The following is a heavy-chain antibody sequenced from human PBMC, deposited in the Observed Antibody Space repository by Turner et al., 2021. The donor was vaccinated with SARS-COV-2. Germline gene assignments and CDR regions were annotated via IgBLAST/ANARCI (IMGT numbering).Heavy chain of an antibody. CDR1: GGAFSGYY. Sequence: QLQLQQWGAGLFKPSETLSLPCAVYGGAFSGYYWSWIRHPPAKGLEWMGERYHSGNTNSTPTLKSRITIYADTSQNQFSLRMSALTAADTAVYYCARGMYSSSGHFDYWGQGTLVTVSS. D-gene: IGHD6-13*01. V-gene: IGHV4-34*01. CDR3: ARGMYSSSGHFDY. CDR2: RYHSGNT. J-gene: IGHJ4*02.